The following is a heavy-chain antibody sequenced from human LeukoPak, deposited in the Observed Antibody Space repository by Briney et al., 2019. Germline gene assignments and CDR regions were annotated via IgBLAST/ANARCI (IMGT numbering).Heavy chain of an antibody. D-gene: IGHD3-3*01. CDR2: IIPIFGTA. Sequence: ASVKVSCKASGGTFSSYAISWVRQAPGQGLEWMGGIIPIFGTANYAQKFQGRVTITTDESTSTAYMELSSLRSEDTAVYYCAKGGYYTYLYYMDVWGKGTTVTVSS. V-gene: IGHV1-69*05. J-gene: IGHJ6*03. CDR1: GGTFSSYA. CDR3: AKGGYYTYLYYMDV.